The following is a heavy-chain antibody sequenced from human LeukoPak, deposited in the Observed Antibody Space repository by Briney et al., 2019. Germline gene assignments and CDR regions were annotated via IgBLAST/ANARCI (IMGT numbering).Heavy chain of an antibody. CDR3: ARVAGYNREDAFDI. D-gene: IGHD6-19*01. J-gene: IGHJ3*02. CDR2: IYYSGST. V-gene: IGHV4-59*08. Sequence: SETLSLTCTVSGGSISSYYWSWIRQPPGKGLEWIGYIYYSGSTNYNPSLKSRVTISVDTSKNQFSLKLSSVTAADTAVYYCARVAGYNREDAFDIWGQGTMVTVSS. CDR1: GGSISSYY.